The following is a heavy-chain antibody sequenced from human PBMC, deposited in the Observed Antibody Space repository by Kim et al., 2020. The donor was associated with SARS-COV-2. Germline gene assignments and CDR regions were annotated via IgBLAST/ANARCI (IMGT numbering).Heavy chain of an antibody. CDR2: IYYSGST. CDR1: GGSISSYY. D-gene: IGHD6-13*01. V-gene: IGHV4-59*13. Sequence: SETLSLTCTVSGGSISSYYWSWIRQPPGKGLEWIGYIYYSGSTNYNPSLKSRVTISVDTSKNQFSLKLSSVTAADTAVYYCATLRIAAAGGWFDPWGQGT. CDR3: ATLRIAAAGGWFDP. J-gene: IGHJ5*02.